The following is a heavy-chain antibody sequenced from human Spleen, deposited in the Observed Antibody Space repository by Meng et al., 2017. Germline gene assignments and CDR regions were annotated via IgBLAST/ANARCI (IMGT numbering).Heavy chain of an antibody. J-gene: IGHJ4*02. D-gene: IGHD4-11*01. V-gene: IGHV4-61*01. Sequence: GSLRLSCTVSDGSVSSGSYYWSWIRQPPGKGLEWIGYIYYSGSTNYNPSLKSRVTISVDTSKNQFSLKLSSVTAADSAVYYCARGPTTMAHDFDYWGQGTLVTVSS. CDR3: ARGPTTMAHDFDY. CDR2: IYYSGST. CDR1: DGSVSSGSYY.